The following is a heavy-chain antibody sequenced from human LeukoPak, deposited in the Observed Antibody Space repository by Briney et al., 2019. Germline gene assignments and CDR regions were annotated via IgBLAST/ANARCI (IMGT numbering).Heavy chain of an antibody. V-gene: IGHV3-30*01. D-gene: IGHD5-24*01. CDR3: ARDAEMATTPSFDY. CDR1: GFTLSSYA. J-gene: IGHJ4*02. Sequence: SGRSLRLSCAASGFTLSSYAMHWVRQAPGKGLEWVAVISYDGSNKYYADSVKGRFTISRDNSKNTLYLQMNSLRAEDTAVYYCARDAEMATTPSFDYWGQGTLVTVSS. CDR2: ISYDGSNK.